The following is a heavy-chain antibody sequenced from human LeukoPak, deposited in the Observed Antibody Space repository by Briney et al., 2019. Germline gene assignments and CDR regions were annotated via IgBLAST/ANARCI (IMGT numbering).Heavy chain of an antibody. CDR3: ARDVEDDSSGYSDY. Sequence: SVKVSCKASGGTFSSYAISWVRQAPGQGLEWMGRIIPILGIANYAQKFQGRVTITADKSTSTAHMELSSLRSEDTAVYYCARDVEDDSSGYSDYWGQGTLVTVSS. D-gene: IGHD3-22*01. CDR1: GGTFSSYA. V-gene: IGHV1-69*04. J-gene: IGHJ4*02. CDR2: IIPILGIA.